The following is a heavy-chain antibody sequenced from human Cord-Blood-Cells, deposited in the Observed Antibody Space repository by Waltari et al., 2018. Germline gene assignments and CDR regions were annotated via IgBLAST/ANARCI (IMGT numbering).Heavy chain of an antibody. Sequence: QVQLQQWGAGLLKPSETLSLTCAVYGGSFSGYYWSWIRQPPGKGLEWIGEINHSGRTNYNPSLKSRVTISVDTSKNQFSRKLSSVTAADTAVYYCARVIDGSGSYSDWFDPWGQGTLVTVSS. J-gene: IGHJ5*02. V-gene: IGHV4-34*01. CDR1: GGSFSGYY. CDR2: INHSGRT. D-gene: IGHD3-10*01. CDR3: ARVIDGSGSYSDWFDP.